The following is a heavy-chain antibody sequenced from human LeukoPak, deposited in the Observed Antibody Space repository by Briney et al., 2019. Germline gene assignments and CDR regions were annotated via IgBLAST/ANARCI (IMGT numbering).Heavy chain of an antibody. J-gene: IGHJ6*04. CDR3: ARTLLTGQAQSYYYHAVDV. D-gene: IGHD3-9*01. CDR1: GGSISSNY. CDR2: IYYSGST. V-gene: IGHV4-59*01. Sequence: SETLSLTCTVSGGSISSNYWSWIRRPPGEGLEWIGYIYYSGSTNYNPSLMSRVTNYNPSLKSRVTISVDTSKNQFSLKLRSVTAADTAVYYCARTLLTGQAQSYYYHAVDVWGKGTTVTVSS.